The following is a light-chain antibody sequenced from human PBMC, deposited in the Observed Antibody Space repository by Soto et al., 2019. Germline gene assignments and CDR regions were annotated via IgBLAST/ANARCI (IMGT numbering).Light chain of an antibody. CDR2: DVS. Sequence: QSVLTQPASVSGSPGQSITISCTGTRSDVGGYNYVSWYQHHPGKAPKLMIYDVSNRPSGVSNRFSGSKSGNTASLTISGLQAEDEADYYCSSYTSSSTLEVFGPGTKVTVL. CDR1: RSDVGGYNY. CDR3: SSYTSSSTLEV. J-gene: IGLJ1*01. V-gene: IGLV2-14*03.